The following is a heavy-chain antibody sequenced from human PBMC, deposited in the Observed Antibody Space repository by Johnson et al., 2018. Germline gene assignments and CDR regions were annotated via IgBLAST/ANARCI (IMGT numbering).Heavy chain of an antibody. CDR1: AFTFSTYS. CDR2: ISGRSGRT. J-gene: IGHJ1*01. D-gene: IGHD3-22*01. V-gene: IGHV3-48*01. Sequence: VQLQESGGGLLHPGGSLRLSCTASAFTFSTYSMNWVRQAPGKGLEWVSYISGRSGRTYYADSVKGRFTISRDNAKNTLHLQMNSLRTEDTAVYYWARDKAPYYFEWYFQFWGPGTLVTVSS. CDR3: ARDKAPYYFEWYFQF.